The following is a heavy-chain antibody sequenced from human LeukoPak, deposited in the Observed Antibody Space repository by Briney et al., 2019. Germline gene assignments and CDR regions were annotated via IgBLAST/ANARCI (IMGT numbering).Heavy chain of an antibody. CDR3: VRDTSGYRRGSCDY. J-gene: IGHJ4*02. Sequence: SETLSLTCAVSGDSINRYYWCSLRQHPREGLQWMVYMYYRASTNYNPSLKSRVTISLDTSNDQFSLKLSSVTAADTAVYCCVRDTSGYRRGSCDYWGQATLVSVCS. CDR1: GDSINRYY. CDR2: MYYRAST. D-gene: IGHD3-22*01. V-gene: IGHV4-59*01.